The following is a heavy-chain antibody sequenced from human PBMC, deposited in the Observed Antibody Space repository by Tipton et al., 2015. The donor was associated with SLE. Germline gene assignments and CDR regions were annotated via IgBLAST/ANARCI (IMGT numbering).Heavy chain of an antibody. Sequence: GSLRLSCAASGFTFSSYSMNWVRQAPGKGLEWVSSISSSSSYIYYADSVKGRFTISRDNAKNSLYLQMNSLRAEDTAVYYCARGFPQPNWNYEPFDYWGQGTLVTVSS. CDR2: ISSSSSYI. J-gene: IGHJ4*02. D-gene: IGHD1-7*01. V-gene: IGHV3-21*03. CDR3: ARGFPQPNWNYEPFDY. CDR1: GFTFSSYS.